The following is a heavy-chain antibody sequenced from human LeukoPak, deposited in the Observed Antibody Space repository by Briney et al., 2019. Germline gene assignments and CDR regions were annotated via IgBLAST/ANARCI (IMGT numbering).Heavy chain of an antibody. J-gene: IGHJ6*02. D-gene: IGHD3-10*01. CDR2: ISSSSSYI. CDR1: GFTFSSYS. Sequence: GGSLRLSCAASGFTFSSYSMNWVRQAPGKGLEWVSSISSSSSYIYYADSVKGRFTISRDNAKNSLYLQMNSLRAEDTAVYYCARVHYLSYGSGSRPQLIYYYYGMDVWGQGTTVTVSS. CDR3: ARVHYLSYGSGSRPQLIYYYYGMDV. V-gene: IGHV3-21*01.